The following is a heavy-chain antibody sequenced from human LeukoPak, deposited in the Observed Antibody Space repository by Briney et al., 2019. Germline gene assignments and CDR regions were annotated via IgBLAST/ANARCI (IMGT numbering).Heavy chain of an antibody. D-gene: IGHD4-17*01. CDR1: GYTFIGYY. J-gene: IGHJ4*02. CDR3: ARGGDFYGDYDTSDY. Sequence: ASVKVSCKASGYTFIGYYMHWVRQAPEQGLEWMGRINPNSGGTNYAQTFQGRVTMTRDTSVSTGYMELSRLRSDDTAVYYCARGGDFYGDYDTSDYWGQGTLVTVSS. V-gene: IGHV1-2*02. CDR2: INPNSGGT.